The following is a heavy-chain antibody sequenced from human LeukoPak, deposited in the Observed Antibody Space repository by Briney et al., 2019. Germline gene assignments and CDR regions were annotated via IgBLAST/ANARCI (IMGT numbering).Heavy chain of an antibody. J-gene: IGHJ4*02. CDR3: ARSDVLVWVEESGPYLFDS. V-gene: IGHV5-51*01. D-gene: IGHD3-10*01. CDR2: IHPGDSEA. Sequence: GESLKISCKCSGYSFTMYWIGWVRLVPGKGLEWMGIIHPGDSEARYSPSFRGQVTFSVDKSINTAYLQWNTLKASDTAIYFCARSDVLVWVEESGPYLFDSWGQGTLVTVSS. CDR1: GYSFTMYW.